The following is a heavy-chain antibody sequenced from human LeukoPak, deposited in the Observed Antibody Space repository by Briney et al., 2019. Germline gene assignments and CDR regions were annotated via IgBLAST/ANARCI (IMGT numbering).Heavy chain of an antibody. V-gene: IGHV3-30*02. D-gene: IGHD5-24*01. J-gene: IGHJ4*02. CDR1: GLTFSSYG. CDR2: IRYDGSNK. Sequence: PGGSLRLSCAASGLTFSSYGMHWVRQAPGKGLEWVAFIRYDGSNKYYADSVKGRFTISRDNSKNTLYLQMNSLRAEDTAVYYCAKSNGVDRNGYNSDYFDYWGQGTLVTVSS. CDR3: AKSNGVDRNGYNSDYFDY.